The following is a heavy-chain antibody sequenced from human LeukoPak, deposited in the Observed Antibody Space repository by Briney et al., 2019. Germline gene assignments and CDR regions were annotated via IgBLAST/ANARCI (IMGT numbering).Heavy chain of an antibody. CDR1: GFTFSSYA. CDR3: TSDTVYTALGIDY. J-gene: IGHJ4*02. CDR2: MSTGGGTI. V-gene: IGHV3-23*01. D-gene: IGHD5-18*01. Sequence: PGGSLRLSCAASGFTFSSYAMSWVRQAPGKGLEWVSSMSTGGGTIYYADSVKGRFAISRDNAKNTLYLQMNSLRAEDTAVYYCTSDTVYTALGIDYWGQGTLVTVSS.